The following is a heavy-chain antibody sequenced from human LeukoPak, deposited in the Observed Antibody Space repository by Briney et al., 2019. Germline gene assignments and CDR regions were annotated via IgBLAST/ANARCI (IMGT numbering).Heavy chain of an antibody. J-gene: IGHJ3*02. Sequence: GGSLRLSCAASGFTFSSYAMSWVRQAPGKGLEWVAGINWNGGSTGYADSVKGRFTISRDNAKNSLYLQLNSLRAEDTALYYCARQAYDFWSGYFSPGAFDSWGQGTRVTVSS. CDR2: INWNGGST. CDR3: ARQAYDFWSGYFSPGAFDS. D-gene: IGHD3-3*01. CDR1: GFTFSSYA. V-gene: IGHV3-20*04.